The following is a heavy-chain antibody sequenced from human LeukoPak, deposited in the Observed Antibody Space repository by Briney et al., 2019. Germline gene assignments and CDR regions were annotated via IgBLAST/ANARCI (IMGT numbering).Heavy chain of an antibody. J-gene: IGHJ6*03. CDR3: ARGYGGIYYYYMDV. Sequence: SETLSLTCTVSGGYISSSSYYWSWIRQPPGKGLEWIGEINHSGSTNYNPSLKSRVTISADTSKNQFSLKLSSVTAADTAVYYCARGYGGIYYYYMDVWGKGTTVTVSS. CDR1: GGYISSSSYY. D-gene: IGHD3-16*01. CDR2: INHSGST. V-gene: IGHV4-39*07.